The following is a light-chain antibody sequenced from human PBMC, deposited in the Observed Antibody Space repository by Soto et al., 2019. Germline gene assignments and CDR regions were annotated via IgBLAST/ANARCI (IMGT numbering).Light chain of an antibody. Sequence: QSVLTQPASVSGSPGQSITISCTVTSSDVGGYNYVSWSQQHPGKAPKLMIYEVSNRPSGVSNRFSGSKSGNTASLTISGLQAEDEADYYCSSYTTTNTYVFGTGTKVTVL. CDR1: SSDVGGYNY. V-gene: IGLV2-14*01. CDR2: EVS. CDR3: SSYTTTNTYV. J-gene: IGLJ1*01.